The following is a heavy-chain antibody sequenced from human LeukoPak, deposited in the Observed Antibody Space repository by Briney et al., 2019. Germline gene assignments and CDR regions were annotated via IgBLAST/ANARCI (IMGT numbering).Heavy chain of an antibody. CDR3: AKGKQWLVYFDY. Sequence: GGSLRLSCAASGFTFSSYSMNWVRQAPGKGLVWVSRISSEGSSISYADSVKGRFTISRDNSKNTLYLQMNSLRAEDTAVYYCAKGKQWLVYFDYWGQGTLVTVSS. D-gene: IGHD6-19*01. J-gene: IGHJ4*02. V-gene: IGHV3-74*01. CDR2: ISSEGSSI. CDR1: GFTFSSYS.